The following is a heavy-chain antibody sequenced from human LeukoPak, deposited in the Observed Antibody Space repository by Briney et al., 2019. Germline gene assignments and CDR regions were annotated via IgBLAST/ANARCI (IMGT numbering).Heavy chain of an antibody. J-gene: IGHJ4*02. CDR3: ARGAGDGDSGLLDY. CDR1: RYTFTSYG. D-gene: IGHD4-17*01. CDR2: ISAYNGNT. V-gene: IGHV1-18*01. Sequence: ASVKVSCKASRYTFTSYGISWVRQAPGHGLEWMGWISAYNGNTNYAQKLQGRVTMTTDTSTSTAYMELRSLRSDDTAVYYCARGAGDGDSGLLDYWGQGTLVTVSS.